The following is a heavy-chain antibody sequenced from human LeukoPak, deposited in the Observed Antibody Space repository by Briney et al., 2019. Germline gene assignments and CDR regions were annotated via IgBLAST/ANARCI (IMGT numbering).Heavy chain of an antibody. Sequence: GGSLRLSCAASGFTFSTYSMNWVRQAPGKGLDWVSSISSSSRSIYYADSVKGRFTISGDNAKNSLYLQMKNLRAEDTAVYYCAREVYTDWYFDLWGRGTLVTVSS. CDR3: AREVYTDWYFDL. V-gene: IGHV3-21*01. D-gene: IGHD2-2*02. J-gene: IGHJ2*01. CDR2: ISSSSRSI. CDR1: GFTFSTYS.